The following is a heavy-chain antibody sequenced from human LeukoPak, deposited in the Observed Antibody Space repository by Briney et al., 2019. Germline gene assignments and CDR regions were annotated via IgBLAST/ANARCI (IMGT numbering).Heavy chain of an antibody. V-gene: IGHV1-69*01. CDR1: GGTFSSYA. D-gene: IGHD6-19*01. CDR2: IIPIFGTA. Sequence: SVKLSCKASGGTFSSYAISWVRQAPGQGLEWMGGIIPIFGTANYAQKFQGRVTITADESTSTAYMELSSLRSDDTGVYYCARDEQWLVDYWGQGTLVTVS. CDR3: ARDEQWLVDY. J-gene: IGHJ4*02.